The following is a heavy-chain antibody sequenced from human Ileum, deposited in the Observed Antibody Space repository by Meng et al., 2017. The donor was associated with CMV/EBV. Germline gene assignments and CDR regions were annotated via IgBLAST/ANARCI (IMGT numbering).Heavy chain of an antibody. V-gene: IGHV3-23*03. CDR2: IYSSGTGA. J-gene: IGHJ4*02. D-gene: IGHD1-26*01. Sequence: SAFTFSGYALRWVRLAPGQGLGWVSVIYSSGTGACYADSVKGQFTISRDNSKNTLFLQMNRLRAEDTALYYCARDESSYSGSYYLALWGRGTLVTVSS. CDR1: AFTFSGYA. CDR3: ARDESSYSGSYYLAL.